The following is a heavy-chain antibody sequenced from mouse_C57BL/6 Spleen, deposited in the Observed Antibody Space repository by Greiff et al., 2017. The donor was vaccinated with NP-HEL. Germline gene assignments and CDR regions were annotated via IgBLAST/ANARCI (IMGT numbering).Heavy chain of an antibody. V-gene: IGHV1-63*01. Sequence: QVQLQQSGAELVRPGTSVKMSCKASGYNFTNYWIGWAKQRPGHGLEWIGDIYPGGGYTNYNEKFKGKATLTADKSSSTAYMQFSSLTSEDSAIYYCARETAQATGAMDYWGQGTSVTVSS. CDR2: IYPGGGYT. J-gene: IGHJ4*01. D-gene: IGHD3-2*02. CDR3: ARETAQATGAMDY. CDR1: GYNFTNYW.